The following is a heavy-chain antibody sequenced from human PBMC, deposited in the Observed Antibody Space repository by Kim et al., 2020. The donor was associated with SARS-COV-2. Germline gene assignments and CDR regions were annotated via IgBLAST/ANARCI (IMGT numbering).Heavy chain of an antibody. Sequence: SETLSLTCTVSGGSISSSSYYWGWIRQPPGKGLEWIGSIYYSGSTYYNPSLKSRVTISVDTSKNQFSLKLSSVTAADTAVYYCARRRGGGGYFDWLPTTYGMDVWGQGTTVTVSS. CDR1: GGSISSSSYY. CDR3: ARRRGGGGYFDWLPTTYGMDV. D-gene: IGHD3-9*01. V-gene: IGHV4-39*01. CDR2: IYYSGST. J-gene: IGHJ6*02.